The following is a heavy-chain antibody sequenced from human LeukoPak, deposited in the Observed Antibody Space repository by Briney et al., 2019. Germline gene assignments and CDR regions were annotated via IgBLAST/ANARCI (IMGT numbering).Heavy chain of an antibody. CDR3: AKGHLNVDTSSFDY. Sequence: PGGSLRLSCAASGFTFSNYVMNWVRQAPGKGLEWVSAISGSGSSTYYADSVKGRFTISRDNSKNTLYLQMNSLRAEDAAVYYCAKGHLNVDTSSFDYWGQGTLVTVSS. CDR2: ISGSGSST. V-gene: IGHV3-23*01. CDR1: GFTFSNYV. J-gene: IGHJ4*02. D-gene: IGHD5-18*01.